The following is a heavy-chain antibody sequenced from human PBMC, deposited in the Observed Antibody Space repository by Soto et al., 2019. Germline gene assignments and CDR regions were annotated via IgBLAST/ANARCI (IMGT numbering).Heavy chain of an antibody. CDR2: ISYDGSNK. J-gene: IGHJ5*02. CDR1: GFTFSSYG. Sequence: QVQLVESGGGVVQPGRSLRLSCAASGFTFSSYGMHWVRQAPGKGLERVAVISYDGSNKYYADSVKGRFTISRDNSKNTLYLQMNSLRAEDTAVYYCAKDARRYCSGGSCYSPDTWGQGTLVTVSS. D-gene: IGHD2-15*01. V-gene: IGHV3-30*18. CDR3: AKDARRYCSGGSCYSPDT.